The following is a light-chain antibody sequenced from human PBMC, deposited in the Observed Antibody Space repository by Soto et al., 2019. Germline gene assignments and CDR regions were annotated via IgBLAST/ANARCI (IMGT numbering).Light chain of an antibody. CDR3: AAWDDSLSGPWV. Sequence: QSVLTQPPSASGTPGQRVTLSCSGRSCNIGNNYVYCYQQLPGTAPKLLIYSNNQRPSGVPDRFSGSKSGTSASLAISLLRSEDEADYYCAAWDDSLSGPWVFGGGTKLTVL. J-gene: IGLJ3*02. CDR2: SNN. V-gene: IGLV1-47*02. CDR1: SCNIGNNY.